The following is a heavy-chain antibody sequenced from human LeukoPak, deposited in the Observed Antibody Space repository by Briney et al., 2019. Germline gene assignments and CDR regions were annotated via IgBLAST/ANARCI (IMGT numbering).Heavy chain of an antibody. CDR3: ASETYYYGSGSYYKGQF. J-gene: IGHJ4*02. V-gene: IGHV3-74*01. D-gene: IGHD3-10*01. Sequence: GGSLRLSCTASGFTFSRYLMHWVRQAPGKGLVGVSRINGDGTITTYADSVKGRFTVSRDNAKNTLYLQMNSLRAEDTAVYYCASETYYYGSGSYYKGQFWGQGTLVAASS. CDR1: GFTFSRYL. CDR2: INGDGTIT.